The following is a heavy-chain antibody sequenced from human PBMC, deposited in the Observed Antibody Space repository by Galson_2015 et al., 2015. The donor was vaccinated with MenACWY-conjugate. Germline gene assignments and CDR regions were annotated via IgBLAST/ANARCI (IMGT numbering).Heavy chain of an antibody. J-gene: IGHJ4*02. CDR1: AYSISGGYY. CDR3: ARDGLYFAELLCDY. D-gene: IGHD3-10*01. CDR2: IYYSGTT. Sequence: SEPLSLTCTVSAYSISGGYYWACIRQPPGKGLEWIGSIYYSGTTYYNPSLESRVTMSVDMSKNQFSLNLNSVTAADTAVYYCARDGLYFAELLCDYWGQGTLVTVSS. V-gene: IGHV4-38-2*02.